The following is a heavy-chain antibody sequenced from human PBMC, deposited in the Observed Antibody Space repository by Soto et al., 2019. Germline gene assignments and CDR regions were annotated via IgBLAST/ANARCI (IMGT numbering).Heavy chain of an antibody. CDR1: GGSMRSYS. V-gene: IGHV4-59*03. J-gene: IGHJ4*02. CDR3: FRSHVGY. Sequence: QVQLQESGPGLVKPSETLSLTCTFSGGSMRSYSWSWFRLPPGGRLELIGCIAYTGSAACSPSLNSRNSMPFDQSKSQFSLKLTSVTAADTAVYDCFRSHVGYWGQGIQVTVSS. CDR2: IAYTGSA.